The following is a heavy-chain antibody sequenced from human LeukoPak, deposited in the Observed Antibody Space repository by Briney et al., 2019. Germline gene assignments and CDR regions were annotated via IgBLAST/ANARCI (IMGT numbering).Heavy chain of an antibody. D-gene: IGHD5-18*01. Sequence: SESLSLTCTVSGGSINSGGYYWSWIRQHPGKGLEWIGYIYYSGSTYYNPSLKSRVTISVDTSKNQFSLKLSSVTAADTAVYYCARDQNSYADYWGQGTLVTVSS. V-gene: IGHV4-31*03. J-gene: IGHJ4*02. CDR1: GGSINSGGYY. CDR2: IYYSGST. CDR3: ARDQNSYADY.